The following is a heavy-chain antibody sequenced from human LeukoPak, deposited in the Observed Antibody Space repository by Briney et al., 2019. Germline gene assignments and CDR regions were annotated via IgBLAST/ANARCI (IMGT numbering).Heavy chain of an antibody. CDR3: ARWYSSGYLFPSRFDY. V-gene: IGHV4-31*03. CDR2: IYYSGST. J-gene: IGHJ4*02. Sequence: PSETLSLTCTVSGGSISSGGYYWSWIRQHPGKGLEWIGYIYYSGSTYYNPSLKSRVTISVDTSKNQFSLKLSSVTAADTAVYYCARWYSSGYLFPSRFDYWGQGTLVTVSS. D-gene: IGHD3-22*01. CDR1: GGSISSGGYY.